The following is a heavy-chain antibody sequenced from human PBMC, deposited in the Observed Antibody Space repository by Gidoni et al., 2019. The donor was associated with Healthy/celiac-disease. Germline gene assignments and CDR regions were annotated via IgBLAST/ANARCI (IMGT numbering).Heavy chain of an antibody. Sequence: QLQMQQSGSGLVKPSQTLSLTCAVSGGPISRGGYSWSWIRQPPGKGLEWIGYIYHSGSTYYNPSLKSRVTISVYRSKNQFSLKLSSVTAADTAVYYCARFEPRTQGLDYWGQGTLVTVSS. V-gene: IGHV4-30-2*01. CDR2: IYHSGST. D-gene: IGHD3-9*01. J-gene: IGHJ4*02. CDR1: GGPISRGGYS. CDR3: ARFEPRTQGLDY.